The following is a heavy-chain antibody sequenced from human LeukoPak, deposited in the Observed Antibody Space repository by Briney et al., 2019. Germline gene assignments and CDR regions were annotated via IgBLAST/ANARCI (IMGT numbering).Heavy chain of an antibody. J-gene: IGHJ4*02. D-gene: IGHD3-16*01. CDR1: GFTFSSYS. Sequence: PGGSLRLSCAASGFTFSSYSMNWVRQAPGKGLEWVSSISSSSYIYYADSVKGRFTISRDNSKNTLYLQMNSLRAEDTAVYYCAKETFGFDYWGQGTLVTVSS. CDR3: AKETFGFDY. V-gene: IGHV3-21*04. CDR2: ISSSSYI.